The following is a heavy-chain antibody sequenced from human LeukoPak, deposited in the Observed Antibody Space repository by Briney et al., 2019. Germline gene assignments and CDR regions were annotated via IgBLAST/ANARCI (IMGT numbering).Heavy chain of an antibody. CDR3: ISSNPSSDY. CDR1: GFTFSGYW. D-gene: IGHD1-14*01. CDR2: IKQDGSEK. J-gene: IGHJ4*02. Sequence: GGSLRLSCAASGFTFSGYWMSWVRQAPGKGLEWVANIKQDGSEKYYVDSVKGRFTISRDNAKNSLYLQMNSLRAEDTAVYYCISSNPSSDYWSQGTLVTVSS. V-gene: IGHV3-7*01.